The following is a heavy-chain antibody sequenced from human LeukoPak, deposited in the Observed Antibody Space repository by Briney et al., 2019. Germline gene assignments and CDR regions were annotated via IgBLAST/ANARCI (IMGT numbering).Heavy chain of an antibody. V-gene: IGHV3-30*02. D-gene: IGHD3-10*01. CDR3: ARIRISGSYYNY. J-gene: IGHJ4*02. Sequence: GGSLRLSCAASGFTFSSYGMHWVRQAPGKGLEWVAFIRYDGSNKYYADSVKGRFTISRDNSKNTLYLQMNSLRAEDTAVYYCARIRISGSYYNYWGQGALVTVSS. CDR1: GFTFSSYG. CDR2: IRYDGSNK.